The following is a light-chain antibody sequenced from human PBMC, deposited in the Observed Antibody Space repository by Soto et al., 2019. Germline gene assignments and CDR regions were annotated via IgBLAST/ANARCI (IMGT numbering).Light chain of an antibody. CDR3: QQYGSSPLFT. J-gene: IGKJ3*01. CDR2: GAS. Sequence: EIVLTQSPGTLSLSPGERATLSCRASQSVSSSYLAWYQQKPGQAPRLLIYGASSRATGIPDRFSGSGSGTDLTLTISRLEPEECAVYYWQQYGSSPLFTFGPGTKVDIK. V-gene: IGKV3-20*01. CDR1: QSVSSSY.